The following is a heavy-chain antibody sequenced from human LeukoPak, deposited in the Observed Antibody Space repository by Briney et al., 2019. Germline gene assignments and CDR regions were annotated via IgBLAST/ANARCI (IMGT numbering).Heavy chain of an antibody. Sequence: SETLSLTCTVSGGSISSYYWSWIRQPPGKGLEWIGYIYYSGSTNYNPSLKSRVTISVDTSKNQFSLKRSSVTAADTAVYYCARVLAPWSGRNMGVWGKGTTVTVSS. D-gene: IGHD3-3*01. CDR2: IYYSGST. J-gene: IGHJ6*03. CDR3: ARVLAPWSGRNMGV. CDR1: GGSISSYY. V-gene: IGHV4-59*01.